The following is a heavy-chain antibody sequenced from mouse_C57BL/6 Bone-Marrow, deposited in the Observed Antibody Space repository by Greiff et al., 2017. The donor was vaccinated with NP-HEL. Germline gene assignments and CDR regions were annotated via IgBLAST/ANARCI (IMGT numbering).Heavy chain of an antibody. V-gene: IGHV7-3*01. CDR1: GFTFTDYY. D-gene: IGHD2-4*01. CDR3: ARSIYYDYAHAPFYPTAY. J-gene: IGHJ4*01. Sequence: EVMLVESGGGLVQPGGSLSLSCAASGFTFTDYYMSWVRQPPGKALEWLGFIRNKANGYTTEYSASVNGRFTISNDNSQSILYLQLNALRADDSATYYCARSIYYDYAHAPFYPTAYCAQGTPLTV. CDR2: IRNKANGYTT.